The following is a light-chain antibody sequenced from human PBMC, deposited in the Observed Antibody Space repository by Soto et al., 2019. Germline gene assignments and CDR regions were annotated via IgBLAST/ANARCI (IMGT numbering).Light chain of an antibody. CDR3: QQYGSSPLT. V-gene: IGKV3D-20*01. J-gene: IGKJ4*01. CDR1: QSVSSSY. CDR2: DAS. Sequence: EIVLTQSPGTLSLSPGERATLSCWASQSVSSSYLAWYQQKPCLAPRLLIYDASSRATGIPDRFSGSGSGTDFTLTISRLEPEDFAVYYCQQYGSSPLTFGGGTKVDIK.